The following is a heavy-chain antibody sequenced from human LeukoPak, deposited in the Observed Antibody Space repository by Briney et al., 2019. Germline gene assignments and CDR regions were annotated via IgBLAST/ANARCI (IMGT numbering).Heavy chain of an antibody. CDR3: ARDGYETYYYGSGSYSNWFDP. CDR2: IIPILGIA. D-gene: IGHD3-10*01. Sequence: SVKVSCKASGGTFSSYTISWVRQAPGQGLEWMGRIIPILGIANYAQKFQGRVTINADKSTSTAYMELSSLRSEDTAVYYCARDGYETYYYGSGSYSNWFDPWGQGTLVTVSS. CDR1: GGTFSSYT. V-gene: IGHV1-69*04. J-gene: IGHJ5*02.